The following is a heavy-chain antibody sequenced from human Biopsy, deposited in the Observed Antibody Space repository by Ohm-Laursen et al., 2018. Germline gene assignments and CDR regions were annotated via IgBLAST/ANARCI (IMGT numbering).Heavy chain of an antibody. Sequence: SVKVSCKASGYTSTSYDITWVRQASGQGPEWIGWLNPVSGNSNFGQKFRGRVTVTSDTSISTAYMELSGLTSDDTATYYCGRAVRNQLLTDPWGQGTLLTVSS. CDR3: GRAVRNQLLTDP. CDR1: GYTSTSYD. V-gene: IGHV1-8*01. J-gene: IGHJ5*02. CDR2: LNPVSGNS. D-gene: IGHD1-7*01.